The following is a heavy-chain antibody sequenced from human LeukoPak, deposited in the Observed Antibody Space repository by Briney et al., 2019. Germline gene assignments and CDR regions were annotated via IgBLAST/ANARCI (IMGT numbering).Heavy chain of an antibody. J-gene: IGHJ4*02. CDR2: IYYSGIT. Sequence: PSETLSLTCTVSGDSISSYYWYWFRQPPGKELEWIACIYYSGITHYNPSLKSRVTISLDTSKNQFSLRLSSVTAADTAVYYCARERIVRTYEQWGQGTLVTV. V-gene: IGHV4-59*12. D-gene: IGHD2/OR15-2a*01. CDR3: ARERIVRTYEQ. CDR1: GDSISSYY.